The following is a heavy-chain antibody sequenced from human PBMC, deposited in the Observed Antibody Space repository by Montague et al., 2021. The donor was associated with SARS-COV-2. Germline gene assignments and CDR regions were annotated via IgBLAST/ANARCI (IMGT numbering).Heavy chain of an antibody. CDR2: IYNSGST. CDR3: ATQEDPSGWIPGPFDF. V-gene: IGHV4-39*01. J-gene: IGHJ4*02. CDR1: GGSISSSSYY. Sequence: SETLSLTCTVSGGSISSSSYYWAWIRQPPGKGLEWIGRIYNSGSTYYNPSLKSRVFISVDTSKNQLSLTLTSVTAADTAGYYCATQEDPSGWIPGPFDFWGQGALLSVSS. D-gene: IGHD6-19*01.